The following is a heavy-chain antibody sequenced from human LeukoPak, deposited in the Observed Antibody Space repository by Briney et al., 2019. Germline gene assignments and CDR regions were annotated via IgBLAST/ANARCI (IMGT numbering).Heavy chain of an antibody. Sequence: ASVKVSCKASGYTFTSYGISWVRQAPGQGLEWMGWISGYNDNTNYAQKFQGRVTMATNTSTSTAYMELRSLRSDDTALYYCARNDAGSHWGNSWYYFDYWGQGTLVTVSS. CDR3: ARNDAGSHWGNSWYYFDY. CDR2: ISGYNDNT. J-gene: IGHJ4*02. D-gene: IGHD6-13*01. V-gene: IGHV1-18*01. CDR1: GYTFTSYG.